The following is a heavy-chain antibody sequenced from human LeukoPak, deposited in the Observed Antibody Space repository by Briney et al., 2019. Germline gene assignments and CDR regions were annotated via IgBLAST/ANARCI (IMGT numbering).Heavy chain of an antibody. CDR3: AAAVAGFDAFDI. Sequence: PGGSLRLSCAASGFTFSSYAMSWVRQAPGKGLEWVSAISGSGGSTYYADSVKGRFTISRDNSKNTLYLQMNSLRAGDTAVYYCAAAVAGFDAFDIWGQGTMVTVSS. J-gene: IGHJ3*02. CDR1: GFTFSSYA. CDR2: ISGSGGST. V-gene: IGHV3-23*01. D-gene: IGHD6-19*01.